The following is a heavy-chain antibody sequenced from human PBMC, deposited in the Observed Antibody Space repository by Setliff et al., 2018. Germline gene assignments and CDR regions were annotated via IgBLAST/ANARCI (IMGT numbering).Heavy chain of an antibody. V-gene: IGHV3-48*04. CDR1: GFTFSSYS. J-gene: IGHJ4*02. D-gene: IGHD2-15*01. CDR3: ARTAGSSSASGLDY. Sequence: GGSLRLSCAASGFTFSSYSMNWVRQAPGKGLEWVSYISSSGSTIYYADSVKGRFTISRDNAKNSLYLQMNSLRAEDTAVYYCARTAGSSSASGLDYWGQGTLVTVSS. CDR2: ISSSGSTI.